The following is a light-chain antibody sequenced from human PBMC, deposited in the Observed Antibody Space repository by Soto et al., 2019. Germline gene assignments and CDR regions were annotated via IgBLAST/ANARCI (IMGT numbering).Light chain of an antibody. CDR2: HAS. J-gene: IGKJ5*01. V-gene: IGKV3-15*01. Sequence: EIVRTQSPVNVSETPGESVTLSCRASQSVTRNLAWHQQIPGQAPRLLVYHASVRATGIPARFSGSGSGTEFSLTISNLQSEDFAIYVCQQYHDWPTITFGQGTRLEIK. CDR3: QQYHDWPTIT. CDR1: QSVTRN.